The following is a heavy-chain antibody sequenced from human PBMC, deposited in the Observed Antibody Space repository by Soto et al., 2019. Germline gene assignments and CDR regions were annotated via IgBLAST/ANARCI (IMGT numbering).Heavy chain of an antibody. CDR3: AKVGVRGGSERSGYYGMDV. J-gene: IGHJ6*02. Sequence: EVQLLESGGGLVQPGGSLRLSCAASGFTFSSDAMSWVRQAPGKGLEWVSAIRGSGGSTYYADSVKGRFTKSRDNSKNTLDLHMLRPGAEDTDVYYCAKVGVRGGSERSGYYGMDVWGQGTTVTVSS. CDR1: GFTFSSDA. V-gene: IGHV3-23*01. D-gene: IGHD3-10*01. CDR2: IRGSGGST.